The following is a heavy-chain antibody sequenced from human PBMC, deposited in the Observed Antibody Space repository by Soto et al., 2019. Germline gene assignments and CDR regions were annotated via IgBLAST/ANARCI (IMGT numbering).Heavy chain of an antibody. D-gene: IGHD2-15*01. CDR1: GFTFSSYG. V-gene: IGHV3-30*03. J-gene: IGHJ4*02. Sequence: GGSLRLSCAASGFTFSSYGMHWVRQAPGKGLEWVAVISYDGSNKYYADSVKGRFTISRDNSKNTLYLQMNSLRAEDTAVYYCSDTGCSCSWYYYFDYWGQGTQVTVSS. CDR3: SDTGCSCSWYYYFDY. CDR2: ISYDGSNK.